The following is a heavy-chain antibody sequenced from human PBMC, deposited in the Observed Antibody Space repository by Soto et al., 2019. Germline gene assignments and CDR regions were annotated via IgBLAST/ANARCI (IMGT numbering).Heavy chain of an antibody. V-gene: IGHV4-4*02. J-gene: IGHJ4*02. CDR2: IYRTGST. CDR1: GGSFTSNNW. Sequence: QVQLQESGPGLAKPSGTLSLTCAVSGGSFTSNNWWTWVRQPPGQGLEWIGEIYRTGSTNYNPSLKSRVTISLDKSENQFSLKVTSLTAADTAVYYCASRDPGTSVDYWGQGTLVTVSS. D-gene: IGHD1-7*01. CDR3: ASRDPGTSVDY.